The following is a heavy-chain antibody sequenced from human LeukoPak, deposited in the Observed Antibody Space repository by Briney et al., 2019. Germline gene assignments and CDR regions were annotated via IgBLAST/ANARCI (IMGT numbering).Heavy chain of an antibody. J-gene: IGHJ3*02. CDR2: ISGSSGST. V-gene: IGHV3-23*01. Sequence: GGSLRLSCVVSGLTFSNYAMSWVRQAPGKRLEWVSAISGSSGSTYYGDSVKGRFTISRDNAKNSLYLQMNSLRAEDTAVYYCARGGPFLEWFAAFDIWGQGTMVAVSS. CDR3: ARGGPFLEWFAAFDI. D-gene: IGHD3-3*02. CDR1: GLTFSNYA.